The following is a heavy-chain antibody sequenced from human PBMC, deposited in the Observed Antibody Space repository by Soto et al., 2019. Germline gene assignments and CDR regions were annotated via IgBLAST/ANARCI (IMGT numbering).Heavy chain of an antibody. J-gene: IGHJ4*01. D-gene: IGHD1-26*01. V-gene: IGHV6-1*01. Sequence: PSETLSLTCAITGDSVSSNSAGWSWVRQSPSRGLEWLGRTYYRSKWYYEYAVSVRGRITINPDTSENQYSLQLNSVTPEDTAVYFCARGEQYSGRIFDYWGQGTLVTAPQ. CDR3: ARGEQYSGRIFDY. CDR1: GDSVSSNSAG. CDR2: TYYRSKWYY.